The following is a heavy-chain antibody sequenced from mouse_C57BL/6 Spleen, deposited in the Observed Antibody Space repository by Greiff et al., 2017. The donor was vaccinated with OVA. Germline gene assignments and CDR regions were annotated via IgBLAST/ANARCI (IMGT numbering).Heavy chain of an antibody. J-gene: IGHJ2*01. CDR1: GFTITNTY. V-gene: IGHV14-3*01. CDR3: ASRPTYYYGSSYDFDY. CDR2: IDPANGNT. D-gene: IGHD1-1*01. Sequence: VQLKESVAELVRPGASVKLSCTASGFTITNTYMHWVKQRPEQGLEWIGRIDPANGNTKYAPKFPGKATLTADTSSNTAYLQLSSLTSEDTAIYYCASRPTYYYGSSYDFDYWGQGTTLTVSS.